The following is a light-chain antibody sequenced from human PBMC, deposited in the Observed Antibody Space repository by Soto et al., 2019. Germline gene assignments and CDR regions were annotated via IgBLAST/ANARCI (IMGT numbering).Light chain of an antibody. Sequence: EIVLTQSPGTLSLSPGERATLSCRASQSVSSNYLAWYQQKPGQAPRLLIYGASSRATGIPDRFSGSGAGTAFTLAISRLEPEDFGVYYCQQYGSSPRTFGQGTRVEI. CDR3: QQYGSSPRT. CDR1: QSVSSNY. V-gene: IGKV3-20*01. CDR2: GAS. J-gene: IGKJ1*01.